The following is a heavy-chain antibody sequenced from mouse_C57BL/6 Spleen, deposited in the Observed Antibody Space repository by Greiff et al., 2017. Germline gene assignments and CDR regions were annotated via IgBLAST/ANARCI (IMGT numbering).Heavy chain of an antibody. CDR3: ARQGDYYDGLYFDV. Sequence: EVMLVESGGDLVKPGGSLKLSCAASGFTFSSYGMSWVRQTPDKRLEWVATISSGGSYTYYPDSVKGRFTISRDNAKNTLYLQMSRLKSEDTALYYCARQGDYYDGLYFDVWGTGTTVTVSS. CDR1: GFTFSSYG. J-gene: IGHJ1*03. V-gene: IGHV5-6*02. CDR2: ISSGGSYT. D-gene: IGHD1-1*01.